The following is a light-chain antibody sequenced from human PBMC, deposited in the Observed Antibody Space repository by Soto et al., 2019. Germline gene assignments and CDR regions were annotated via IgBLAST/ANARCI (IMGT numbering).Light chain of an antibody. CDR2: GGS. J-gene: IGKJ5*01. CDR1: QSVSITY. V-gene: IGKV3-20*01. Sequence: ELVLTPSPGTLSLSPGDRATLSCRASQSVSITYLAWYQQKPGQAPRLLIYGGSSRATGIPDRFSGSGSGTDFTLTISRLEPEDFAVYYCQQYGSSPPITFGQGTRLEIK. CDR3: QQYGSSPPIT.